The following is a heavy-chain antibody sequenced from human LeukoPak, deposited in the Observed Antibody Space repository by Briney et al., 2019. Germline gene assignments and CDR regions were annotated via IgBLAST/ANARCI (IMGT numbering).Heavy chain of an antibody. V-gene: IGHV4-31*03. CDR1: GGSISSGGYY. CDR2: IYYSGST. D-gene: IGHD3-3*01. Sequence: PSETLSLTCTVSGGSISSGGYYWRWIRQHPGTGLEWIGYIYYSGSTYYNPSLKSRVTISVDTSKNQFSLKLSSVTAADTAVYYCARGSNFWSGYWFDYWGQGTLVTVSS. CDR3: ARGSNFWSGYWFDY. J-gene: IGHJ4*02.